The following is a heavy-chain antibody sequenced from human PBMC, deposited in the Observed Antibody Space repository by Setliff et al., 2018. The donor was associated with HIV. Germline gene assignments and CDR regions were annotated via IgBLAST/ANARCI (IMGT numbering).Heavy chain of an antibody. CDR3: ARSEKYCSSTRCFRGYYGMDV. Sequence: GGSLRLSCAASGFTFSRYGMHWVRQAPGKGLEWVAFISYDGSKKYDADSVKGRFTISRDNAKNSLFLEMNSLRAEDTAVYYCARSEKYCSSTRCFRGYYGMDVWGQGTTVTVSS. CDR2: ISYDGSKK. CDR1: GFTFSRYG. V-gene: IGHV3-30*04. D-gene: IGHD2-2*01. J-gene: IGHJ6*02.